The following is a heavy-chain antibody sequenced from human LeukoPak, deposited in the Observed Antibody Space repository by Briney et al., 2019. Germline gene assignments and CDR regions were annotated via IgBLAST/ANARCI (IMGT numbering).Heavy chain of an antibody. CDR1: GFIFSSSA. J-gene: IGHJ4*02. Sequence: PGGSLRLSCAASGFIFSSSAMSWVRQAPGKGLEWVSAISGSSGSTYYADSVKGRFTISRDNSKNTLYLQTNSLRAEDTAVYYCAKDLDCSSTNCYPDYWGQGTLVTVSS. D-gene: IGHD2-2*01. CDR2: ISGSSGST. CDR3: AKDLDCSSTNCYPDY. V-gene: IGHV3-23*01.